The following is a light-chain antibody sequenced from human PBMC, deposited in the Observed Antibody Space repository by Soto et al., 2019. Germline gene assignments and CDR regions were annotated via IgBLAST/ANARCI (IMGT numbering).Light chain of an antibody. Sequence: IQLTQSPSSLSASVGDRVTITCRASQSISSYLNWYQQKPGKAPKLLIYAASSLQSGVPSRFSGSGSGTDFTLTISSLQPEDFAIYYCQQSNGTPRTFGQGTKVDIK. V-gene: IGKV1-39*01. J-gene: IGKJ1*01. CDR3: QQSNGTPRT. CDR1: QSISSY. CDR2: AAS.